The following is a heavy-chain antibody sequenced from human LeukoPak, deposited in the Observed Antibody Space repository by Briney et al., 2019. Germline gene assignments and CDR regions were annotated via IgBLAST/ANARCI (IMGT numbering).Heavy chain of an antibody. J-gene: IGHJ4*02. CDR3: AREIDSSGDY. CDR1: GFTFSSYN. D-gene: IGHD6-19*01. CDR2: ISGTATYI. Sequence: GGSLRLSCVASGFTFSSYNMNWVRQAPGKGLEWVSSISGTATYIYYADSVRGRFTISRDNAKKSVYLQMNSLRVEDTAVYYCAREIDSSGDYWGQGTLVTVSS. V-gene: IGHV3-21*01.